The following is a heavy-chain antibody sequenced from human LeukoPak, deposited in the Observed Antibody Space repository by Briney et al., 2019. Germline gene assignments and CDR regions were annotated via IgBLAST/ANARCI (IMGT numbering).Heavy chain of an antibody. Sequence: PSETLSLTCAVYGGTFSGYYWSWIRQPPGKGLEWIGEINHSGSTNYNPSLKSRVTISVDTSKNQFSLKLSSVTAADTAVYYCARRRTQYSGYEAWGQGTLVTVS. CDR1: GGTFSGYY. V-gene: IGHV4-34*01. D-gene: IGHD5-12*01. CDR2: INHSGST. J-gene: IGHJ4*02. CDR3: ARRRTQYSGYEA.